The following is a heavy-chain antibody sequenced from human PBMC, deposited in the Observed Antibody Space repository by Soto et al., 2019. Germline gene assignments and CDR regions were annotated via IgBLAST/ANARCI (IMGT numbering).Heavy chain of an antibody. CDR2: ISSSSTI. V-gene: IGHV3-48*02. CDR1: GFTFSSYS. D-gene: IGHD4-17*01. J-gene: IGHJ6*02. CDR3: ARDLGGPYGDYYYGMDV. Sequence: GGSLRLSCAASGFTFSSYSMNWVRQAPGKGLEWVSYISSSSTIYYADSVKGRFTISRDNAKNSLYLQMNSLRDEDTAVYYCARDLGGPYGDYYYGMDVWGQGTTVTVSS.